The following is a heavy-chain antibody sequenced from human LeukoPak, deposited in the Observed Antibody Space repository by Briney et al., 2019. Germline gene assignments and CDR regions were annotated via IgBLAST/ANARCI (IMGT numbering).Heavy chain of an antibody. CDR2: IYTSGST. D-gene: IGHD6-13*01. CDR3: ARVRDSSSWYY. CDR1: GGSISSSSYY. J-gene: IGHJ4*02. V-gene: IGHV4-61*02. Sequence: SETLSLTCTVSGGSISSSSYYWGWIRQPAGKGLEWIGRIYTSGSTNYNPSLKSRVTISVDTSKNQFSLKLSSVTAADTAVYYCARVRDSSSWYYWGQGTLVTVSS.